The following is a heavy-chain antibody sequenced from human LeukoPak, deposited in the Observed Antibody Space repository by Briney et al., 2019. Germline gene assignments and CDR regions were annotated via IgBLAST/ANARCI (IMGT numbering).Heavy chain of an antibody. D-gene: IGHD6-19*01. CDR3: ARDSIEQWLESHDAFDI. V-gene: IGHV1-2*02. CDR1: GYTFTGYY. CDR2: INPNSGGT. Sequence: ASVKVSCKASGYTFTGYYMHWVRQAPGQGLEWMGWINPNSGGTNYAQKLQGRVTMTTDTSTSTAYMELRSLRSDDTAVYYCARDSIEQWLESHDAFDIWGQGTMVTVSS. J-gene: IGHJ3*02.